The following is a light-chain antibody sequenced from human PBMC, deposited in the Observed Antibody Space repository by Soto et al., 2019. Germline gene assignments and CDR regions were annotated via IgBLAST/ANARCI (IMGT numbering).Light chain of an antibody. V-gene: IGKV3-15*01. Sequence: ERVMTQSPATLSVSPGERATLSCRASQSVSSNLAWYQQKPGQAPRLLIYGASTRATGIPARFSGSGSGAEFTLTIGSLQSEDFAVYYCQQYNNWPQTFGQGTKVEIK. CDR2: GAS. J-gene: IGKJ1*01. CDR3: QQYNNWPQT. CDR1: QSVSSN.